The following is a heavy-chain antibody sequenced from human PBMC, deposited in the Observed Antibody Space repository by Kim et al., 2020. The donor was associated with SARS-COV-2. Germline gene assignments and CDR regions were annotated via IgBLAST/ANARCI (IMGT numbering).Heavy chain of an antibody. CDR1: GGSISHFY. V-gene: IGHV4-59*13. D-gene: IGHD3-16*01. CDR3: ARERQVLGTFDY. Sequence: SETLSLTCSVSGGSISHFYWGWIRQPPGKGLEWLGYIYFNGDSKYNPSLKNRITMSVDTSKNHFSLNLNSVTAADTAIYYCARERQVLGTFDYWGPGILVTVPA. J-gene: IGHJ4*02. CDR2: IYFNGDS.